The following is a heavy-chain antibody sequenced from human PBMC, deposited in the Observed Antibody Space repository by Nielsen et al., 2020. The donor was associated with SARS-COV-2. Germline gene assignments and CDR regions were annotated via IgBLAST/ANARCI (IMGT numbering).Heavy chain of an antibody. D-gene: IGHD6-19*01. V-gene: IGHV1-3*01. CDR3: ARITPSSGWDY. Sequence: ASVKVSCKPSGYTFTSFALHWVRQAPGQSLEWMGWINAGNGNTKYAQKFQGRVTMTRDTSANTAYMELSSLSSEDTAVYYCARITPSSGWDYWGQGTLFTVSS. CDR2: INAGNGNT. CDR1: GYTFTSFA. J-gene: IGHJ4*02.